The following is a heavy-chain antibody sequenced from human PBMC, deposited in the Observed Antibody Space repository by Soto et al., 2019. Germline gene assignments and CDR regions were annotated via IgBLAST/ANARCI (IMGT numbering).Heavy chain of an antibody. D-gene: IGHD1-26*01. CDR2: IYYSGST. CDR1: GGSISSYY. V-gene: IGHV4-59*01. Sequence: SETLSLTCTVSGGSISSYYWSWIRQPPGKGLEWIGYIYYSGSTNYNPSLKSRVTISVDTSKNQFSLKLSSVTAADTAVYYCARGIAGGRNVGATGGYNWFDPWGQGTLVTVSS. J-gene: IGHJ5*02. CDR3: ARGIAGGRNVGATGGYNWFDP.